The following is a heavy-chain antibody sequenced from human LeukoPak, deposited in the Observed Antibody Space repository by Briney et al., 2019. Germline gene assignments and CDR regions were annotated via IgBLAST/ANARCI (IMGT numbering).Heavy chain of an antibody. J-gene: IGHJ4*02. V-gene: IGHV3-7*01. CDR2: IKQDGSEK. CDR3: ARDIRFIDY. D-gene: IGHD4-17*01. CDR1: GFTFSSYG. Sequence: GGSLRPSCAASGFTFSSYGMHWVRQAPGKGLEWVANIKQDGSEKYYVDSVKGRFTISRDNAKNSLYLQMNSLRAEDTAVYYCARDIRFIDYWGQGTLVTVSS.